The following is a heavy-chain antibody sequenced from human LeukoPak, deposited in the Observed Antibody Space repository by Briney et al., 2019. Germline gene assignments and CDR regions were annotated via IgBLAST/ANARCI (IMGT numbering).Heavy chain of an antibody. Sequence: ASVKVSCKASGYTFTSYGISWVRQAPGQGLEWMGWISAYNGNTNYAQKLQGRVTMTTDTSTSTAYMELRSLRSDDTAVYYCARVDYYYDSSGEARAFDIWGQGTMVTVSS. V-gene: IGHV1-18*01. CDR2: ISAYNGNT. D-gene: IGHD3-22*01. J-gene: IGHJ3*02. CDR1: GYTFTSYG. CDR3: ARVDYYYDSSGEARAFDI.